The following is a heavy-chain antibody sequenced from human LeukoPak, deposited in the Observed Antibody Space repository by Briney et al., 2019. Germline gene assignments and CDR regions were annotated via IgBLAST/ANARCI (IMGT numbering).Heavy chain of an antibody. CDR2: NNGDGSTT. CDR3: ARTLPDSTGYHGFDD. CDR1: GFSLSGYW. V-gene: IGHV3-74*01. J-gene: IGHJ4*02. D-gene: IGHD3-22*01. Sequence: PGGSLRLSCVASGFSLSGYWMYWVRQAPGKGLMYISRNNGDGSTTNYADVVKGRFTMSRDNVKNTLYLQMNSLRVEDTAVYYCARTLPDSTGYHGFDDWGQGILVTVSS.